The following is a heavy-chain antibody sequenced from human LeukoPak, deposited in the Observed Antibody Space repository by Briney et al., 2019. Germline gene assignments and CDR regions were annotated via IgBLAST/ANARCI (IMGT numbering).Heavy chain of an antibody. CDR2: IREDGSEK. V-gene: IGHV3-7*01. CDR3: ARVRTYYDFWNGYGDY. D-gene: IGHD3-3*01. J-gene: IGHJ4*02. Sequence: GRSLRLSCAASGFTFSNYWMSWVRQAPGKGLEWVANIREDGSEKYYVDSVKGQFTISRDNAKNSLYPQMNSLRAEDTAVYYCARVRTYYDFWNGYGDYWGQGTLVTVSS. CDR1: GFTFSNYW.